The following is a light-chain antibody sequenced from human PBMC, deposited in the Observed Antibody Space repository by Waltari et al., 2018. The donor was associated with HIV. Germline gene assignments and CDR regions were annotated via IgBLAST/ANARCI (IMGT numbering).Light chain of an antibody. CDR2: GSV. CDR1: SSNIGAGHD. Sequence: PRSVSGAPGQRVTISCTGSSSNIGAGHDVHWYQQLPGIAPKLLIYGSVNRPSGVPDRFSGSKSGTSASLAITGLQPEDEADYFCQAFDRSLRGSVFGGGTKLTVL. CDR3: QAFDRSLRGSV. V-gene: IGLV1-40*01. J-gene: IGLJ3*02.